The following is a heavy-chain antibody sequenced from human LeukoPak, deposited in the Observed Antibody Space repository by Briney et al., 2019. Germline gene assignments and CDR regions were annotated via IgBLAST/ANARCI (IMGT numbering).Heavy chain of an antibody. J-gene: IGHJ4*02. CDR3: ARARGDGYNYWGLDY. CDR2: IYHSGST. D-gene: IGHD5-24*01. V-gene: IGHV4-30-2*01. CDR1: GGSISSGGYS. Sequence: PSETLSLTCAVSGGSISSGGYSWSWIRQPPGKGLEWIGYIYHSGSTYYNPSPKSRVTISVDRSKNQFSLKLSSVTAADTAVYYCARARGDGYNYWGLDYWGQGTLVTVSS.